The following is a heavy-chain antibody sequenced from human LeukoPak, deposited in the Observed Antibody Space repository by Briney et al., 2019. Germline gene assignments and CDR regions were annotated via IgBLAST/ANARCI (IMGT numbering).Heavy chain of an antibody. CDR1: GFTFSSYG. CDR2: IRYDGSNK. D-gene: IGHD5-24*01. V-gene: IGHV3-30*02. CDR3: AKDNQRRPDHNFDY. J-gene: IGHJ4*02. Sequence: GGSLRLSCAASGFTFSSYGMHWVRQAPGKGLEWVAFIRYDGSNKYYADSVKGRFTISRDNSKNTLYLQMNSLRAEDTAVYYCAKDNQRRPDHNFDYWGQGTLVTVSS.